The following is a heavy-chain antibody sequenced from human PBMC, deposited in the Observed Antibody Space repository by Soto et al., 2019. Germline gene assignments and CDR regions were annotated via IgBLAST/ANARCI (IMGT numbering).Heavy chain of an antibody. CDR3: TRDSSADYDYIWVICRYITAFVI. J-gene: IGHJ3*02. D-gene: IGHD3-16*02. Sequence: SETLSLTCTVSGGSISRYYWSWIRQRPGKGLEWIGYIYYSGSTNYNPSLKSRVTISVDKYKNQFALKQSYVTAADTAVYYCTRDSSADYDYIWVICRYITAFVIWCQGTMVT. CDR2: IYYSGST. V-gene: IGHV4-59*01. CDR1: GGSISRYY.